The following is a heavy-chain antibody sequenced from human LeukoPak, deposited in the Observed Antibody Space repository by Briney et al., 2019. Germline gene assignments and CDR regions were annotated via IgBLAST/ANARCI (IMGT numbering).Heavy chain of an antibody. V-gene: IGHV1-2*02. CDR1: GYTFTGYY. D-gene: IGHD4-23*01. Sequence: ASVKVSCKASGYTFTGYYMHWVRQAPGQGLEWMGWINPNSGGTNYAQKFQGRVTMTRDTSISTAYMELSRLRSDDTAVYYCARSSTVVTPADHWGQGTLVTVSS. CDR2: INPNSGGT. CDR3: ARSSTVVTPADH. J-gene: IGHJ4*02.